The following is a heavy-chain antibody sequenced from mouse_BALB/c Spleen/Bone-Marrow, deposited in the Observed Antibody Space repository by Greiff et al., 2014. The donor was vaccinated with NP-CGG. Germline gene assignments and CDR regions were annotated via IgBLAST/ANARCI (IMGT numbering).Heavy chain of an antibody. D-gene: IGHD2-1*01. CDR2: IDPANGNT. Sequence: DVQLQESGAELVKPGASVKLSCTAPGFNIKDTYMHWVKQRPEQGLEWIGRIDPANGNTKYDPKFQGKASITADTSSNTAYLQLSSLTSEDTAVYYCARNGNYGAWFAYWGQGTLVTVSA. V-gene: IGHV14-3*02. J-gene: IGHJ3*01. CDR1: GFNIKDTY. CDR3: ARNGNYGAWFAY.